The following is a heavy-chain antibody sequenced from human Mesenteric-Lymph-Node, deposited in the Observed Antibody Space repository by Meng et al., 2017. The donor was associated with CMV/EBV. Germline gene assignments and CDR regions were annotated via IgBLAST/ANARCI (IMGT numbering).Heavy chain of an antibody. V-gene: IGHV3-30-3*02. CDR3: AKDFAGLTGYCDI. D-gene: IGHD3-9*01. CDR2: ISIDGTDK. Sequence: SGMTSSTYIMAWVRQAPGKGLEWVAVISIDGTDKYYSASVEGRFTISRDNSKNTVHLQMDALRDEDTALYYCAKDFAGLTGYCDIWGQGTLVTVSS. CDR1: GMTSSTYI. J-gene: IGHJ4*02.